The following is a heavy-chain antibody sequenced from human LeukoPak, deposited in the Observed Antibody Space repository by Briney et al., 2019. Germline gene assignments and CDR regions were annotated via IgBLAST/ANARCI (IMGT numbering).Heavy chain of an antibody. CDR1: GFTFSSYG. CDR3: ANARLDSSGYYYSPVNY. CDR2: IRYDGSNK. Sequence: AGGSLRLSCAASGFTFSSYGMHWVRQAPGKGLEWVAFIRYDGSNKYYADSVKGRFTISRDNSKSTLYLQMNSLRAEDTAVYYCANARLDSSGYYYSPVNYWGQGTLVTVSS. V-gene: IGHV3-30*02. J-gene: IGHJ4*02. D-gene: IGHD3-22*01.